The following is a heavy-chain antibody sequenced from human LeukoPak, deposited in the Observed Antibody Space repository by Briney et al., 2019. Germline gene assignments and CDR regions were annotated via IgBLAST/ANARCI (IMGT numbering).Heavy chain of an antibody. J-gene: IGHJ4*02. Sequence: GGSLRLSCAASGLTFSSYSMNWVRQAPGKGLEWVSSISSSSSYIYYADSVKGRFTISRDNAKNSLYLQMNSLRAEDTAVYYCARARLFGVVIGSPVDYWGQGTLVTVSS. CDR1: GLTFSSYS. D-gene: IGHD3-3*01. CDR2: ISSSSSYI. CDR3: ARARLFGVVIGSPVDY. V-gene: IGHV3-21*01.